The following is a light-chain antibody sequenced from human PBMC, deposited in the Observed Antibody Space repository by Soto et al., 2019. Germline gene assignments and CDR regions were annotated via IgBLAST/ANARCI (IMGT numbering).Light chain of an antibody. CDR2: GAS. CDR1: QGINSY. V-gene: IGKV1-9*01. Sequence: DLQLTQSPSFLSASIGDRVTITCRASQGINSYLAWYQQKPGKAPKVPIYGASILESGVPSRFSGSGSGTEFTLTISSLQPEDFATYYCRQLNSYPLTFGQGTKVEIK. J-gene: IGKJ1*01. CDR3: RQLNSYPLT.